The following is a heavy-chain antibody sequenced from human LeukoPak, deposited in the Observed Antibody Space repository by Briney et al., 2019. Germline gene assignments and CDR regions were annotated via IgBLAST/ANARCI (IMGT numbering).Heavy chain of an antibody. V-gene: IGHV4-4*07. CDR1: GGSISSYY. CDR2: IYTSGST. CDR3: VRSRPRITLVGVAPGGAFDI. Sequence: SETLSLTCTVSGGSISSYYWSWIRQPAGKGLEGLGRIYTSGSTNYNPSLKSRVTMSVDTSKNQFSEKVSSVTAAAEGREYGVRSRPRITLVGVAPGGAFDIWGQGTMVTVSS. J-gene: IGHJ3*02. D-gene: IGHD3-3*01.